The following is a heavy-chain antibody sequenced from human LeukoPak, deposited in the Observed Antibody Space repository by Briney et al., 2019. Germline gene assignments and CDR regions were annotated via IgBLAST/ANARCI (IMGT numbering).Heavy chain of an antibody. V-gene: IGHV3-20*04. D-gene: IGHD1-26*01. CDR3: ARDRGSYIVGATISSGGFDY. J-gene: IGHJ4*02. CDR1: GFTFDDYG. Sequence: GGSLRLSCAASGFTFDDYGMSWVRQAPGKGLEWVSGINWNGGSTGYADSVKGRFTISSDNAKNSLYLQMTSLRAEDRALYYCARDRGSYIVGATISSGGFDYWGQGILVTVSS. CDR2: INWNGGST.